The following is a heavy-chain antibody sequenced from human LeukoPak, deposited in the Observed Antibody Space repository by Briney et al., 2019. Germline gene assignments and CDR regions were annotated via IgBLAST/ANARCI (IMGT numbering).Heavy chain of an antibody. CDR3: AREYYDFWSGYAYYYYYYGMDV. Sequence: GASVKVSCKASGYTFTSYDINWVRQATGQGLGWMGWMNPNSGNTGYAQKFQGRVTMTRNTSISTAYMELSSLRSEDTAVYYCAREYYDFWSGYAYYYYYYGMDVWGQGTTVTVSS. CDR1: GYTFTSYD. V-gene: IGHV1-8*01. CDR2: MNPNSGNT. D-gene: IGHD3-3*01. J-gene: IGHJ6*02.